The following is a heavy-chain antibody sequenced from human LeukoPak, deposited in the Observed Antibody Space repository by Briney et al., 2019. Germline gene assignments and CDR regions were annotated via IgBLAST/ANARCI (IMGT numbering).Heavy chain of an antibody. CDR1: GFTFGDYA. Sequence: PGRSLRLSCTASGFTFGDYAMSWVRQAPGKGLEWVGCIRSKAYGGTTEYAASVKGRFTISRDDSKSIAYLQMNSLKTEDTAVYYCTRADIDCSSTSCYLYWGQGTLVTVSS. J-gene: IGHJ4*02. CDR3: TRADIDCSSTSCYLY. D-gene: IGHD2-2*01. V-gene: IGHV3-49*04. CDR2: IRSKAYGGTT.